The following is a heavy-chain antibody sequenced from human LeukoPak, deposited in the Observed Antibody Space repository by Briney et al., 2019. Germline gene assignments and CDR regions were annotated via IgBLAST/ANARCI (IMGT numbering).Heavy chain of an antibody. J-gene: IGHJ6*02. CDR2: INHSGST. V-gene: IGHV4-34*01. CDR1: GGSFSGYY. D-gene: IGHD1-26*01. CDR3: SGNRVRPVMGDYHYYGMDV. Sequence: PSEILSLTCAVYGGSFSGYYWSWIRQSPGKGREWIGEINHSGSTNFNPSLTRRVIISVDSSTDQFSLKLGSVTAADTAVYYCSGNRVRPVMGDYHYYGMDVWGPGTSVTVSS.